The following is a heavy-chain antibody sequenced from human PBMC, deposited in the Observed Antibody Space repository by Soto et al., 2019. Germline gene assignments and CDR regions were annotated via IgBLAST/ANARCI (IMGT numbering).Heavy chain of an antibody. CDR3: AKARPLYGGNLDY. V-gene: IGHV3-30*18. J-gene: IGHJ4*02. D-gene: IGHD3-16*01. CDR2: ISYDGSTK. CDR1: GFTFSSFG. Sequence: GGSLRLSCAASGFTFSSFGMHWVRQAPGKGLEWVARISYDGSTKYYADSVKGRFTSSSDSYKNTVYLQMNSLRTEDTAGYYCAKARPLYGGNLDYWGQGTLVTVSS.